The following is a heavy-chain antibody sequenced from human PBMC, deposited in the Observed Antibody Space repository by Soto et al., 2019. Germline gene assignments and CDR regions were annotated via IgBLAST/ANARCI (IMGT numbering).Heavy chain of an antibody. J-gene: IGHJ5*02. CDR1: GFTFSSYA. D-gene: IGHD6-13*01. V-gene: IGHV3-30-3*01. Sequence: QVQLVESGGGVVQPGRSLRLSCAASGFTFSSYAMHWVRQAPGKGLEWVAVISYGGSNKYYADSVKGRFTISRDNSKNTLYLQMNSRRAEDTAVYYCARDRSSSWYGLYWGDPCGQGTLVTVSS. CDR2: ISYGGSNK. CDR3: ARDRSSSWYGLYWGDP.